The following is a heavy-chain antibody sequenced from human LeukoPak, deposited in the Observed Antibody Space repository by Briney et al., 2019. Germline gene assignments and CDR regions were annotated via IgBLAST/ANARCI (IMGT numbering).Heavy chain of an antibody. CDR3: ARDNSGYCSGGSCYHFDY. D-gene: IGHD2-15*01. CDR2: IYYSGTT. CDR1: GGSISSHY. J-gene: IGHJ4*02. V-gene: IGHV4-59*11. Sequence: SETLSLTCTVSGGSISSHYWSWIRQPPGKALERIGYIYYSGTTNYNPSLKSRVTISVDTSKNQFSLKLSSVTAADTAVYYCARDNSGYCSGGSCYHFDYWGQGTLVTVSS.